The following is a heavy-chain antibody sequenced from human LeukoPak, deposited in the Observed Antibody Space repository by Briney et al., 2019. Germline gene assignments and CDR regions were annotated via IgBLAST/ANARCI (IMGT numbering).Heavy chain of an antibody. Sequence: GGPLRLSCAASGFTFSSYEMNWVRQAPGKGLEWVSYISSIGSTIYYADSVKGRFTISRDNAKNSLYLQMNSLRAEDTAVYYCARDRSGDYGDYGDAFDIWGQGTMVTVSS. CDR2: ISSIGSTI. J-gene: IGHJ3*02. CDR3: ARDRSGDYGDYGDAFDI. V-gene: IGHV3-48*03. D-gene: IGHD4-17*01. CDR1: GFTFSSYE.